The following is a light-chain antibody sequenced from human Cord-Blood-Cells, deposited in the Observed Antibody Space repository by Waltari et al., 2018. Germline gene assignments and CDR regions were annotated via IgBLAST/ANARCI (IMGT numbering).Light chain of an antibody. J-gene: IGLJ3*02. Sequence: QSALTQPAPVSGPPGQSITLSCTGTSSDVGGYNYASWYQQHPGKAPQLMLYEVSNRPSGVSNRFSDSKSGNTASLTISGLQAEDEADDYCSSYTSSSSWVFGGGTKLTVL. CDR3: SSYTSSSSWV. V-gene: IGLV2-14*01. CDR1: SSDVGGYNY. CDR2: EVS.